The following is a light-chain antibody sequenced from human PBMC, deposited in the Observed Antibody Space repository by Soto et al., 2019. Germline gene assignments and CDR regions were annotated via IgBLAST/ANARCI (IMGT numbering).Light chain of an antibody. V-gene: IGLV1-40*01. CDR3: QSYDRSLSGYV. CDR2: GNG. J-gene: IGLJ1*01. Sequence: QSVLTQPPSVSGAPGQRVTISCTGSSSNIGAGFDVHWYQQLPGTAPKLLIYGNGNRPSGVPDRFSGSKSGTSASLAITGLQPDDEADYYCQSYDRSLSGYVFGAGTKLTVL. CDR1: SSNIGAGFD.